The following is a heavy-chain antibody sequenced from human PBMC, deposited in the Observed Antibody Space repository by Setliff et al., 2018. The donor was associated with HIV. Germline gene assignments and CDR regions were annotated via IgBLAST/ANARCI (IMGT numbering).Heavy chain of an antibody. J-gene: IGHJ4*02. CDR2: IFYRGIT. D-gene: IGHD3-16*01. Sequence: SETLSLTCTVSGDSISRGDYYWSWISQAPGKGLEWIGYIFYRGITYYNPSLQSRVTISIETSKNQFFLNLNSVTAADTAVYYCARDRGGTSWGDSFEYWCQGALVTVSS. CDR1: GDSISRGDYY. V-gene: IGHV4-30-4*08. CDR3: ARDRGGTSWGDSFEY.